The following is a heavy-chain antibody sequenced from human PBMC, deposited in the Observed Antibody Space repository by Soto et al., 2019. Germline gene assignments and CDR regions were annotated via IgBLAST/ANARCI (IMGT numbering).Heavy chain of an antibody. Sequence: GASVKVSCKASGYTFTSYAMHWVRQAPGQRLEWMGWINAGNGNTNYAQKFQGRVTITADASTSTAYMELSSLRSEDTAVYYCARERTPTFTFGGVIVNPAPRNDAFDIWGQGTMVTVS. CDR2: INAGNGNT. CDR3: ARERTPTFTFGGVIVNPAPRNDAFDI. J-gene: IGHJ3*02. V-gene: IGHV1-3*01. CDR1: GYTFTSYA. D-gene: IGHD3-16*02.